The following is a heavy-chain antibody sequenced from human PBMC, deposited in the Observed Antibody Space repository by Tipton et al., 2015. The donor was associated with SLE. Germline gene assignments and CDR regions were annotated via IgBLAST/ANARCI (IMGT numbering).Heavy chain of an antibody. CDR3: AKDRHIVVVPAATRNYYGMDV. Sequence: SLRLSCAASGFTFSSYGMHWVRQAPGKGLEWVAFIRYDGSNKYYADSVKGRFTISRDNSKNTLYLQMHSLRAEDTAVYYCAKDRHIVVVPAATRNYYGMDVWGQGTTVTVSS. D-gene: IGHD2-2*01. CDR1: GFTFSSYG. J-gene: IGHJ6*02. V-gene: IGHV3-30*02. CDR2: IRYDGSNK.